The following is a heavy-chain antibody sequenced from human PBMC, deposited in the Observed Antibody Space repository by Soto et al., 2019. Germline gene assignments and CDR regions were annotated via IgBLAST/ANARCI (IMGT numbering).Heavy chain of an antibody. D-gene: IGHD2-2*01. Sequence: SETLSLTCTVSGGSISSYYWSWIRQPPGKGLEWIGYIYYSGSTNYNPSLKSRVTISVDTSKNQFSLKLSSVTAADTAVYYCGRGPAQYYYYYMDVWGKGTTVTVSS. CDR2: IYYSGST. CDR3: GRGPAQYYYYYMDV. V-gene: IGHV4-59*01. J-gene: IGHJ6*03. CDR1: GGSISSYY.